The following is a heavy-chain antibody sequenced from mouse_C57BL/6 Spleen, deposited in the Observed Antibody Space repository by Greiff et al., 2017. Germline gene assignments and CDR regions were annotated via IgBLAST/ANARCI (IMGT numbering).Heavy chain of an antibody. CDR2: FYPGDGDT. D-gene: IGHD1-1*01. CDR1: GYAFSSSW. Sequence: QVQLQQSGPELVKPGASVKISCKASGYAFSSSWMNWVKQRPGKGLEGIGRFYPGDGDTTYNGKFKGKATLTADKSSSTAYMQLSSLTSEDSAVYFCARSPSVVATGWGQGTTLTVSS. J-gene: IGHJ2*01. CDR3: ARSPSVVATG. V-gene: IGHV1-82*01.